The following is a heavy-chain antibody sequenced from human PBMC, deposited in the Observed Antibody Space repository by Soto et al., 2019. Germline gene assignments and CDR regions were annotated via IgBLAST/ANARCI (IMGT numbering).Heavy chain of an antibody. J-gene: IGHJ6*02. CDR3: ARGPGGYYGMDV. Sequence: QVQLVESGGGVVQHGRSLRLSCAASAFTFSSYPMHWVRQAPGKGLEWVAVISYDGSNKYYADSVKGRFTISRDNSKNTLYLQMNSLRAEDTAVYYCARGPGGYYGMDVWGQGTTVTVSS. CDR1: AFTFSSYP. D-gene: IGHD3-10*01. V-gene: IGHV3-30-3*01. CDR2: ISYDGSNK.